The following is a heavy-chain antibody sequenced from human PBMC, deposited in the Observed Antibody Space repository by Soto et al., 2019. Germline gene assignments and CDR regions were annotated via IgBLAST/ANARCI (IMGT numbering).Heavy chain of an antibody. D-gene: IGHD6-6*01. CDR1: GGSISSDTYS. J-gene: IGHJ3*02. CDR2: VYQTGIT. Sequence: QLHLQESGSGLVKPSQTLSLTCTVSGGSISSDTYSWSWFRQPPGKGLEWIGYVYQTGITYYNPSLKSRVTVSVDRSRNQFSLMLACVTAADTAVYFCARDAGGSSDAFDIWGQGTMVTVSS. V-gene: IGHV4-30-2*01. CDR3: ARDAGGSSDAFDI.